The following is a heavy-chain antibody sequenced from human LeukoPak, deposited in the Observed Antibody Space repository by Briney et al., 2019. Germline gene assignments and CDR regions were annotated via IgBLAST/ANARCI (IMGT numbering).Heavy chain of an antibody. Sequence: ASVKVSCKVSGYTFTDYYMHWVQQAPGKGLELMGLVDPEDGETIYAEKFQGRVTITADTSTDTAYMELSSLRSEDTAVYYCATGYDYNSLYNWFDPWGQGTLVTVSS. J-gene: IGHJ5*02. CDR2: VDPEDGET. D-gene: IGHD4-11*01. CDR3: ATGYDYNSLYNWFDP. CDR1: GYTFTDYY. V-gene: IGHV1-69-2*01.